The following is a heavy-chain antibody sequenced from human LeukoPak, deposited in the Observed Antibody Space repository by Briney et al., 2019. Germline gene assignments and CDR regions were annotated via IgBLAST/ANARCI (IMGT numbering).Heavy chain of an antibody. D-gene: IGHD3-16*01. CDR3: ARDFLHLGG. CDR2: ISGSGGST. Sequence: GGSLRLSCAASGFTFSSYGMSWVRQAPGKGLEWVSAISGSGGSTYYADSVKGRFTISRDNAKNTLYLQMSSLRAEDTAVYYCARDFLHLGGWGQGTMVAVSS. CDR1: GFTFSSYG. J-gene: IGHJ3*01. V-gene: IGHV3-23*01.